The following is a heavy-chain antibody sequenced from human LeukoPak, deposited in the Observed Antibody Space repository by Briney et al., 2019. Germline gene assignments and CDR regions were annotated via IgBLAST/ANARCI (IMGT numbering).Heavy chain of an antibody. Sequence: ATVKVSCKASGYTFTSYYMHWVRQAPGQGLEWMGIINPSGGSTSYAQKFQGRVTMTRDTSTSTVYMELSSLRSEDTAVYYCARDGGVCSSTSCSLGANWFDPGGQGPLVTVSS. J-gene: IGHJ5*02. D-gene: IGHD2-2*01. CDR3: ARDGGVCSSTSCSLGANWFDP. CDR2: INPSGGST. CDR1: GYTFTSYY. V-gene: IGHV1-46*01.